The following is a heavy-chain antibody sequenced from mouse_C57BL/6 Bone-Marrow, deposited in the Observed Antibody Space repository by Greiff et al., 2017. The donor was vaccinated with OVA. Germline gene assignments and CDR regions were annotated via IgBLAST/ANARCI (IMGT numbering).Heavy chain of an antibody. CDR2: IHPSDSDT. Sequence: VQLQQSGAELVKPGASVKVSCKASGYTFTSYWMHWVKQRPGQGLEWIGRIHPSDSDTNYNQKFKGKATLTVDKSSSTAYVQLSSLTSEDSAVYYCAIVDYGNYFDYWGQGTTLTVSS. V-gene: IGHV1-74*01. D-gene: IGHD2-1*01. CDR1: GYTFTSYW. CDR3: AIVDYGNYFDY. J-gene: IGHJ2*01.